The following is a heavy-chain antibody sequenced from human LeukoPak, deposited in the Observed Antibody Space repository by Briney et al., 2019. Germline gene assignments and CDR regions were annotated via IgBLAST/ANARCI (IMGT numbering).Heavy chain of an antibody. Sequence: GGSLRLSCAASGFTFDDYAMHWVRQAPGKGLEWVSGISWNSGSIGYADSVKGRFTISRDNAKNSLYLQMNSLRAEDTALYYCAKDTCSSTSCYYYGMDVWGQGTTVTVSS. D-gene: IGHD2-2*01. V-gene: IGHV3-9*01. CDR2: ISWNSGSI. J-gene: IGHJ6*02. CDR3: AKDTCSSTSCYYYGMDV. CDR1: GFTFDDYA.